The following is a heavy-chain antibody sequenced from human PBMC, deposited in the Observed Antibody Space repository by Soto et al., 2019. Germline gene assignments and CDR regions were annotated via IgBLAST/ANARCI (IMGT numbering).Heavy chain of an antibody. D-gene: IGHD5-12*01. CDR3: ARHGDGYNYYYYGMDV. Sequence: GESLKISCKGSGYSFTSYWIGWVRPMPGKGLEWMGIIYPGDSDTRYSPSFQGQVTISADKSISTAYLQWSSLKASDTAMYYCARHGDGYNYYYYGMDVWGQGTTVTVSS. V-gene: IGHV5-51*01. CDR2: IYPGDSDT. CDR1: GYSFTSYW. J-gene: IGHJ6*02.